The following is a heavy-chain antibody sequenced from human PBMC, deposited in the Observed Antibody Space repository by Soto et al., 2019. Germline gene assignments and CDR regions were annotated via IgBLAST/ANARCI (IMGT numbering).Heavy chain of an antibody. D-gene: IGHD5-12*01. CDR2: IYYSGST. CDR3: ARDNVYGGYRSFDY. Sequence: SETLSLTCTVSGGSISSYYWSWIRQPPWKGLEWIGYIYYSGSTNYNPSLKSRVTISVDTSKNQFSLKLSSVTAADTAVYYCARDNVYGGYRSFDYWGQGTLVTVSS. V-gene: IGHV4-59*01. J-gene: IGHJ4*02. CDR1: GGSISSYY.